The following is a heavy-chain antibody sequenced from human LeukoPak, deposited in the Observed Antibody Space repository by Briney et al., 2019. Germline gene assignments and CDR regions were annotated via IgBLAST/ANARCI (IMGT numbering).Heavy chain of an antibody. J-gene: IGHJ6*03. D-gene: IGHD3-3*01. CDR1: GYTFTGYY. CDR2: INPNSGGT. CDR3: ARDWRGEAASYYYYYYMDV. Sequence: GASVKVSCKASGYTFTGYYMHWVRQAPGQGLEWMGWINPNSGGTNYAQKFQGRVTMTRDTSISTAYMELSRLRSDDTAVYYCARDWRGEAASYYYYYYMDVWGKGTTVTVSS. V-gene: IGHV1-2*02.